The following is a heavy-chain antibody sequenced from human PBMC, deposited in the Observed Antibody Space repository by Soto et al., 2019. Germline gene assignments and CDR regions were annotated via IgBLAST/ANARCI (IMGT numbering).Heavy chain of an antibody. D-gene: IGHD6-6*01. Sequence: QITLKESGPTLVKPTQTLTLTCTFSGFSLSTSGVGVGWIRQPPGKALEWLALIYWDDDKRYSPSLKSRLTITKDTSKNQVVLTMTNMDPVDTAAYFCAHITYSISEFDYWGQGTLVTVSS. J-gene: IGHJ4*02. V-gene: IGHV2-5*02. CDR3: AHITYSISEFDY. CDR1: GFSLSTSGVG. CDR2: IYWDDDK.